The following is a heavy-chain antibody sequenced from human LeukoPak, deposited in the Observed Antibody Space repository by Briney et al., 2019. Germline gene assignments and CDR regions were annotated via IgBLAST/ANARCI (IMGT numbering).Heavy chain of an antibody. CDR3: ARDSNWNGDWFDP. CDR2: INPNSGGT. Sequence: SVPVSCMPSGYTFTGYYMHWLRPAPGQGLEWMGWINPNSGGTNYAQKFQGRVTMTRDTSISTAYMELSRLRSDDTAVYYCARDSNWNGDWFDPWGQGTLVTVSS. J-gene: IGHJ5*02. CDR1: GYTFTGYY. V-gene: IGHV1-2*02. D-gene: IGHD1-1*01.